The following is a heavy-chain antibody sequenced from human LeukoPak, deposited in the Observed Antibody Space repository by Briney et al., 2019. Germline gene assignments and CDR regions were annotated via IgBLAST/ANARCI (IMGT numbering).Heavy chain of an antibody. CDR2: ISYDGSNK. Sequence: GGSLRLSCAASGFTFSSYAMHWVRQAPGKGLEWGAVISYDGSNKYYADSVKGRFTISRDNSKNTLYLQMNSPRAEDTAVYYCATSTLAEAGVRYYYYGMDVWGKGTTVTVSS. J-gene: IGHJ6*04. CDR3: ATSTLAEAGVRYYYYGMDV. D-gene: IGHD6-19*01. V-gene: IGHV3-30*04. CDR1: GFTFSSYA.